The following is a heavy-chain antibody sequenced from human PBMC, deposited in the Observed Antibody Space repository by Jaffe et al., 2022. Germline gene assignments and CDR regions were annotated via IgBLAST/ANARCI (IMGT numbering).Heavy chain of an antibody. V-gene: IGHV3-30*02. Sequence: QVHFMESGGGVVQPGGSLRLSCAASGFTFPSYGMHWVRQAPDKGLEWVAFIRYDGSEKYYTDSVKGRFAISRDNSKKTLYLEMNNVRPEDTAVYYCASFDFLTGRFWEGGDYWGLGIPVTVSS. D-gene: IGHD3-9*01. CDR2: IRYDGSEK. CDR1: GFTFPSYG. CDR3: ASFDFLTGRFWEGGDY. J-gene: IGHJ4*02.